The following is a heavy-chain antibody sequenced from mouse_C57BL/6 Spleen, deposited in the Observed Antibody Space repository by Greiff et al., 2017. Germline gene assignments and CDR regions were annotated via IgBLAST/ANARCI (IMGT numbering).Heavy chain of an antibody. CDR2: INPNYGTT. CDR1: GYSFTDYN. V-gene: IGHV1-39*01. Sequence: EVQLHQSGPELVKPGASVKISCKASGYSFTDYNMNWVKQSNGKSLEWIGVINPNYGTTSYNQKFKGKATLTVDQSSSTAYMQLNSLTSEDSAVYSCAYGARSYGNIFFDYWGQGTTLTVSS. CDR3: AYGARSYGNIFFDY. D-gene: IGHD1-1*01. J-gene: IGHJ2*01.